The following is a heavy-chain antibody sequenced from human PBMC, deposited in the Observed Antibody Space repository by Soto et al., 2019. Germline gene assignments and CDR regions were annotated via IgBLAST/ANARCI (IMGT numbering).Heavy chain of an antibody. CDR3: AKHNIVGADDY. D-gene: IGHD1-26*01. Sequence: GGSLRLSWAASGFTFSSYGMHWVRQAPGKGLEWVAVISYDGSNKYYEDSVKGRFTISRDNSKNTLYLQMNSLRDEDTAVYYCAKHNIVGADDYWGQGTLVTVSS. V-gene: IGHV3-30*18. CDR1: GFTFSSYG. J-gene: IGHJ4*02. CDR2: ISYDGSNK.